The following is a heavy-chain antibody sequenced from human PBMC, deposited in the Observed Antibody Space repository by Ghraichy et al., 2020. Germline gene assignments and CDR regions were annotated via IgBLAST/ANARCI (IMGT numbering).Heavy chain of an antibody. J-gene: IGHJ4*02. CDR1: GGSFSGYY. Sequence: ETLSLTCAVYGGSFSGYYWSWIRQPPGKGLEWIGEINHSGSTNYNPSLKSRVTISVDTSKNQFSLKLSSVTAADTAVYYCASAESYYYDSSSDYWGQGTLVTVSS. D-gene: IGHD3-22*01. CDR2: INHSGST. CDR3: ASAESYYYDSSSDY. V-gene: IGHV4-34*01.